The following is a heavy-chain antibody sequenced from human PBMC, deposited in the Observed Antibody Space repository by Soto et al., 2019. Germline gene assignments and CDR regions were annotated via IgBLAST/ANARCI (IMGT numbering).Heavy chain of an antibody. V-gene: IGHV4-34*01. Sequence: QVQLQQWGAGLLKPSETLSLTCAVYGGSFSDYHWSWIRQPQGKGLEWLGEINHSGIINYNPSLKSLVTISGDTSRIQFSLNLSSVTAADTVVYDCVTFVGATTVIRGRTRDSWGQGTMVTVSS. J-gene: IGHJ4*02. CDR3: VTFVGATTVIRGRTRDS. D-gene: IGHD3-10*01. CDR2: INHSGII. CDR1: GGSFSDYH.